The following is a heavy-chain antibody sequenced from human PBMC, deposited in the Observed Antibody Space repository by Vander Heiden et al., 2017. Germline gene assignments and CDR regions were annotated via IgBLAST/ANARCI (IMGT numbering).Heavy chain of an antibody. CDR1: GFTFSSYG. CDR2: ISHDGSNN. V-gene: IGHV3-30*18. CDR3: AKDYSNKNYYYYGMDV. D-gene: IGHD6-13*01. J-gene: IGHJ6*02. Sequence: QVQLVESGGDVVQPGRSLRLSCAASGFTFSSYGMNWVRKAPGKGLEWVAVISHDGSNNYYADSVKGRFTISRDTSKNTVYLQMDSLRAEDTAVYYCAKDYSNKNYYYYGMDVWGQGTTVTVS.